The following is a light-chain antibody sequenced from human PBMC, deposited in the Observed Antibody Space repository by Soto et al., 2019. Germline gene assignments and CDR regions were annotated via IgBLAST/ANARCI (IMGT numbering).Light chain of an antibody. CDR2: GAS. Sequence: DIVLTQSPGTLSLSPGERATLSCRASQTVSSGYLAWYQQKHGQAPRLLIYGASSRATGIPDRFSGSWSGTDFTLTISRLEPEDFAVYYCQQYSRSPPTFXHGTKVDIK. V-gene: IGKV3-20*01. CDR3: QQYSRSPPT. CDR1: QTVSSGY. J-gene: IGKJ1*01.